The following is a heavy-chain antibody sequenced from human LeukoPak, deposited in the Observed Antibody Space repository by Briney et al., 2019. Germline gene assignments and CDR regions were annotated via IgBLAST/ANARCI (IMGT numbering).Heavy chain of an antibody. CDR1: GFTFTSYG. D-gene: IGHD3-10*01. V-gene: IGHV1-18*01. Sequence: ASVKVSCKASGFTFTSYGINWVRQAPGQGLEWMGWISAYNGNTNYAQNLQGRVTMTTDTSTSTAYMELRSLRSDDTAVYYCARDLDGSGSYYTDYWGQGILVTASS. CDR3: ARDLDGSGSYYTDY. J-gene: IGHJ4*02. CDR2: ISAYNGNT.